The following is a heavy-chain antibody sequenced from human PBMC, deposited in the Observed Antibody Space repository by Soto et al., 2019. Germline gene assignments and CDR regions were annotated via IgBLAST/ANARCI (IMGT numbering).Heavy chain of an antibody. V-gene: IGHV1-69*13. J-gene: IGHJ6*02. CDR2: IIPIFGTA. CDR1: GGTFSSYA. Sequence: ASVKVSCKASGGTFSSYAISWVRQAPGQGLEWVGGIIPIFGTANYAQKFQGRVTITADESTSTAYMELSSLRSEDTAVYYCARASSYSSSWHYYYGMDVWGQGTTVTVSS. D-gene: IGHD6-6*01. CDR3: ARASSYSSSWHYYYGMDV.